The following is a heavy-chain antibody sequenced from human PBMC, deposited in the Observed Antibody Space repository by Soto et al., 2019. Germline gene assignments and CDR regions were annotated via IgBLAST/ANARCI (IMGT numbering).Heavy chain of an antibody. CDR2: IYYTGST. J-gene: IGHJ5*02. CDR1: GGSVSSDNYY. CDR3: ARAVENSCSLQNWFYP. Sequence: QVQLQESGPGLVKPSQTLSLTCTVSGGSVSSDNYYWSWIRQPPGQGLEWIGYIYYTGSTKYNPSLQSRVSISLDTSKNQFSLNVRSMTAADTAVYYCARAVENSCSLQNWFYPWGQGTLVTVSS. V-gene: IGHV4-30-4*01. D-gene: IGHD2-2*01.